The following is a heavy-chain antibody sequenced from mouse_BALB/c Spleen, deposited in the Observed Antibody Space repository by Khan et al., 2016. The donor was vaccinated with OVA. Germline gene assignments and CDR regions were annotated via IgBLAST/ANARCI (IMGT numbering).Heavy chain of an antibody. D-gene: IGHD1-1*01. Sequence: QVRLQQSGAELAGPGASVKLSCKASGYTFTSYWMQWVKQRPGQGLQWIGAIYPGNGDTKYTQKFKGKATLTADKSSNTAYMELSSLASEDSAVYYCARSGDYYGSTYTAWFPYWGQGTLVTVSA. CDR2: IYPGNGDT. J-gene: IGHJ3*01. CDR1: GYTFTSYW. CDR3: ARSGDYYGSTYTAWFPY. V-gene: IGHV1-87*01.